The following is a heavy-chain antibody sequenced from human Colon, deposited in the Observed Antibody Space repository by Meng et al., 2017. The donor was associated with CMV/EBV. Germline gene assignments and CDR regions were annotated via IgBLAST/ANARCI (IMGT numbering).Heavy chain of an antibody. CDR1: GYTFTGYY. V-gene: IGHV1-2*02. Sequence: QGRLVQAGAEVKKPGAPVKASCKAHGYTFTGYYMHWVRQAPGQGLEWMGWINPNSGGTNYAQKFQGRVTMTRDTSISTAYMELSRLRSDDTAVYYCARDLRVWFGEFKNWGQGTLVTVSS. CDR2: INPNSGGT. CDR3: ARDLRVWFGEFKN. J-gene: IGHJ4*02. D-gene: IGHD3-10*01.